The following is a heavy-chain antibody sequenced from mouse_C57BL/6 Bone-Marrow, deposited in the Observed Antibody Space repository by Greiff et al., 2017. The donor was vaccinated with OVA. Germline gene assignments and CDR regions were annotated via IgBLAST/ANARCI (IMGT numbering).Heavy chain of an antibody. Sequence: VQLQQSGAELARPGASVKMSCKASGYTFTSYTMHWVKQRPGQGLEWIGYINPSSGYTKYNQKFKDKATLTAEQSSSTAYMQLSSLTSEDAAVYYCARLGPSITTETRYYAMDYWGQGTSVTVSS. CDR2: INPSSGYT. J-gene: IGHJ4*01. CDR3: ARLGPSITTETRYYAMDY. V-gene: IGHV1-4*01. CDR1: GYTFTSYT. D-gene: IGHD1-1*01.